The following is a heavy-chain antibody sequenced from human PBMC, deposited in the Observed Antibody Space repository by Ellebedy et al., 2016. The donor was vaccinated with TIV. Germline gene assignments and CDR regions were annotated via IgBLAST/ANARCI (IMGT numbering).Heavy chain of an antibody. CDR1: GFTFSSYA. D-gene: IGHD2-21*02. V-gene: IGHV3-48*02. CDR2: ISSRSDAI. Sequence: GESLKISCATSGFTFSSYAMTWVRQAPGKGLEWVSYISSRSDAIHYADSVKGRFTISRDNAKNSLYLQMSSLGDEDTAVYYCAREDVTHLSYWGQGTLVTVSS. J-gene: IGHJ4*02. CDR3: AREDVTHLSY.